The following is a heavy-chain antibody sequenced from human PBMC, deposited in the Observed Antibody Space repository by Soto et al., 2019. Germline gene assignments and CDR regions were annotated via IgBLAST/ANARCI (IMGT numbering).Heavy chain of an antibody. J-gene: IGHJ1*01. Sequence: QVQLQESGPGLVKPSQTLSLTCTVSGGSIYTGGYYWYWIRQHPGMGLECIGYIYYSGSTYYNPSLRSRATIAVDTSKNQFSLKLSSVTAADTAVYYCATNGDYYYGSGPKYFQHWGQGTLVTVSS. CDR3: ATNGDYYYGSGPKYFQH. D-gene: IGHD3-22*01. CDR2: IYYSGST. V-gene: IGHV4-31*03. CDR1: GGSIYTGGYY.